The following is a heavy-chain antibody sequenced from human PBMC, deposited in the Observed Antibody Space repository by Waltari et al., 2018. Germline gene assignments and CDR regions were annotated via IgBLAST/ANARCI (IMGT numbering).Heavy chain of an antibody. V-gene: IGHV3-7*03. CDR2: IKADGSDQ. J-gene: IGHJ4*02. CDR1: GFTFRGSW. CDR3: ARGSAYYVRVWDY. D-gene: IGHD3-16*01. Sequence: EVQLVESGGTLVQPGGSLRPSCAASGFTFRGSWMTWVRQAPGKGLEWVANIKADGSDQYYVDSVRGRFTISRDNAENSLYLQMNSLIADDTAVYYCARGSAYYVRVWDYWGQGTLVTVSS.